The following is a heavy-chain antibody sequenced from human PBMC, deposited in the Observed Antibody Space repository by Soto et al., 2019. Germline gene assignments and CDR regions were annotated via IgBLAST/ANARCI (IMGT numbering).Heavy chain of an antibody. CDR1: GFTFSSYA. V-gene: IGHV3-30-3*01. J-gene: IGHJ4*02. D-gene: IGHD6-19*01. CDR2: ISYDGSNK. Sequence: GGSLRLSCAASGFTFSSYAMHWVRQAPGKGLEWVAVISYDGSNKYYADSVKGRFTISRDNSKNTLYLQMNSLRAEDTAVYYCARGKRIAVAGFFDYWGQGNLVTVSS. CDR3: ARGKRIAVAGFFDY.